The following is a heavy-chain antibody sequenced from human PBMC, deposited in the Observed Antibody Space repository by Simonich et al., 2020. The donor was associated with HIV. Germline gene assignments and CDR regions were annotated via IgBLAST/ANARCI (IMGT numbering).Heavy chain of an antibody. D-gene: IGHD3-22*01. V-gene: IGHV4-34*01. J-gene: IGHJ4*02. Sequence: QVQLQQWGAGLLKPSETLSLTCAVYGGSFSGYYWSWIRQPPGKVRGWIGNIYYRGSNYYNPSLRSLVTISVDTSKNQFSLKLSSVTAADTAVYYCARAAYFYDSSGYLGGVNYFDYWGQGTLVTVSS. CDR2: IYYRGSN. CDR1: GGSFSGYY. CDR3: ARAAYFYDSSGYLGGVNYFDY.